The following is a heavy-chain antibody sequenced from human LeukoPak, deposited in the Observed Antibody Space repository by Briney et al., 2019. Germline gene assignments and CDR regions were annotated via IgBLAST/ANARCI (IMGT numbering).Heavy chain of an antibody. V-gene: IGHV3-48*03. CDR2: ISSSGSTT. Sequence: GGSLRLSCAASGFTFSSYEVNWVRQAPGKGLEWVSYISSSGSTTYYADSVKGRFTISRDNAKNSLYLQMNSLRAEDTAVYYCARESGYDILTGYYSLVDYWGQGTLVTVSS. J-gene: IGHJ4*02. CDR3: ARESGYDILTGYYSLVDY. D-gene: IGHD3-9*01. CDR1: GFTFSSYE.